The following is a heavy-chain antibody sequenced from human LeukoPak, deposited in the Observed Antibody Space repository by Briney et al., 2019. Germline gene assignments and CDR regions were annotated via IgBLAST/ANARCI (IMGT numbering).Heavy chain of an antibody. CDR3: ARGYSSSWYFGY. Sequence: SQTLSLTCTVSGGSISSGGYYWSWIRQHPGKGLEWIGYIYYSGSTYYNPSLKSRVTISVDASKNQFSLKLSSVTAADTAVYYCARGYSSSWYFGYWGQGTLVTVSS. D-gene: IGHD6-13*01. V-gene: IGHV4-31*03. CDR1: GGSISSGGYY. J-gene: IGHJ4*02. CDR2: IYYSGST.